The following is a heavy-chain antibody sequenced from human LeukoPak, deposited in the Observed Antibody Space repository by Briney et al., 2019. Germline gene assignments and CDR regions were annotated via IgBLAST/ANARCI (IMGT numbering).Heavy chain of an antibody. J-gene: IGHJ4*02. CDR3: ARATPQTAEFDY. V-gene: IGHV4-31*03. Sequence: PSETLSLTCTVSGGSISSGGYYWSWIRQHSGKGLEWIGYIYYSGSTYYNPSLKSRVTISVDTSKNQFSLKLSSVTAADTAVYYCARATPQTAEFDYWGQGTLVTVSS. CDR1: GGSISSGGYY. CDR2: IYYSGST. D-gene: IGHD2-21*02.